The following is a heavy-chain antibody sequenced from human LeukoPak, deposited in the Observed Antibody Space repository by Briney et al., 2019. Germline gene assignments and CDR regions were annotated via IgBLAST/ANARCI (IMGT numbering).Heavy chain of an antibody. CDR1: GYTFTSYD. CDR2: MNPNSGNT. D-gene: IGHD3-16*01. V-gene: IGHV1-8*01. Sequence: ASVKVSCKASGYTFTSYDINWGRPATGQGLEWMGWMNPNSGNTGYSEKFQGRVTMTRNTSISTAYMELSSQRSEDTAVYYCARGSWGVNDYWGQGTLVTVSS. J-gene: IGHJ4*02. CDR3: ARGSWGVNDY.